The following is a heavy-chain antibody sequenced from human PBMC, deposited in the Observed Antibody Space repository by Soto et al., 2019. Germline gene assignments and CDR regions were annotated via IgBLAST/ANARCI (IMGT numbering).Heavy chain of an antibody. J-gene: IGHJ4*02. V-gene: IGHV4-4*07. CDR1: GGSISGYY. CDR3: SRDDCRQLGLDC. CDR2: IYSSGTT. D-gene: IGHD6-6*01. Sequence: QVQLQESGPGLVKPSETLSLTCTVSGGSISGYYWSWIRQPAGRRLEWIGRIYSSGTTNYSPSVKRRVYMSVDTSENQFSLKLTSVTAADTAVYYCSRDDCRQLGLDCWGQGTLVTVSS.